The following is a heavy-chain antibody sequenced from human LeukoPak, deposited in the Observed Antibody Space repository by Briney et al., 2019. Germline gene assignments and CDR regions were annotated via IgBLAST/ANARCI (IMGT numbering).Heavy chain of an antibody. J-gene: IGHJ4*02. D-gene: IGHD1-26*01. CDR2: ISTSGDRT. CDR3: ARSAVGTSCCTAVDY. CDR1: GFTFSTYA. Sequence: PGGPLRLSCTASGFTFSTYAMTWVRQALGKGLEWVSGISTSGDRTYYADSVKGRFTISRDNSKNTLYLQMNSLRAEDTAEYYCARSAVGTSCCTAVDYWGQGTLVTVSS. V-gene: IGHV3-23*01.